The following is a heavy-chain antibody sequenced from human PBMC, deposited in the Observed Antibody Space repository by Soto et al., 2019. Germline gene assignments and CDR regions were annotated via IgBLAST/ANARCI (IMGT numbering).Heavy chain of an antibody. D-gene: IGHD6-6*01. CDR1: GYTFTSYC. J-gene: IGHJ6*02. CDR3: ARDPKQLVRTYYYYGMDV. V-gene: IGHV1-18*04. CDR2: ISAYNGNT. Sequence: ASVKVSCKASGYTFTSYCISWVRQAPGQGLEWMGWISAYNGNTNYAQKLQGRVTMTTDTSTSTAYMELRSLRSDDTAVYYCARDPKQLVRTYYYYGMDVWGQGTTVTVSS.